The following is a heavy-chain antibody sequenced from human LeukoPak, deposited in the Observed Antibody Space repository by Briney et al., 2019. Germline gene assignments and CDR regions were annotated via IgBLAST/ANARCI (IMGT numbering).Heavy chain of an antibody. CDR1: GYTFTSYD. J-gene: IGHJ4*02. V-gene: IGHV1-8*01. CDR3: ARAIYDYVWGSPYYFDY. CDR2: MNPNSGNT. D-gene: IGHD3-16*01. Sequence: GASVKVSCKASGYTFTSYDINWVRQATGQGLEWMAWMNPNSGNTGYAQKFQGRVTMTRNTSISTAYMELSSLRSEDTAVYYCARAIYDYVWGSPYYFDYWGQGTLVTVSS.